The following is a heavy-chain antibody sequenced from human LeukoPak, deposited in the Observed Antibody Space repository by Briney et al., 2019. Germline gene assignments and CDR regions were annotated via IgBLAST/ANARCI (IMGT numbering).Heavy chain of an antibody. CDR3: ARESGGYSGYDWAY. Sequence: ASVKVSCKTSGYSFTNYGISWVRQAPGQGLEWMGWISAYNGNTNYAQKLQGRVTMTTDTSTSTAYMELRSLRSDDTAVYYCARESGGYSGYDWAYWGQGTLVTVSS. V-gene: IGHV1-18*01. D-gene: IGHD5-12*01. CDR2: ISAYNGNT. J-gene: IGHJ4*02. CDR1: GYSFTNYG.